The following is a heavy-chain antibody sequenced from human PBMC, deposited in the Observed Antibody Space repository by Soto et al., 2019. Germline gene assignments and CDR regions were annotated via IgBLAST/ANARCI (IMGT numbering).Heavy chain of an antibody. Sequence: QVQLVESGGGVVQSGRSLRLSCAASGFSFSSYAMHWVRHAPGKGLEWVAVISYDGSDRYYADSVKGRFTISRDNSKNTRYRQMNTLRVEDSAVYYCARDDRGAIVPLDYWGEGTLVTVPS. J-gene: IGHJ4*02. CDR1: GFSFSSYA. CDR3: ARDDRGAIVPLDY. V-gene: IGHV3-30*04. CDR2: ISYDGSDR. D-gene: IGHD1-26*01.